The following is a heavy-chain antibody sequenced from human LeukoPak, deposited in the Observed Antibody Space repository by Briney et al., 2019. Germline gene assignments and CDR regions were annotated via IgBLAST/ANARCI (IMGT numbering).Heavy chain of an antibody. CDR2: ISGSGGST. J-gene: IGHJ4*02. CDR3: AKGGRSSYGSAMPFDY. Sequence: PGGSLRLSCAASGFTFSSYAMSWVRQAPGKGLEWVSAISGSGGSTYYADSVKGRFTISRENSKNTLYLQMNSLSADDTPVYYCAKGGRSSYGSAMPFDYWLQGTLLTVSS. D-gene: IGHD3-10*01. CDR1: GFTFSSYA. V-gene: IGHV3-23*01.